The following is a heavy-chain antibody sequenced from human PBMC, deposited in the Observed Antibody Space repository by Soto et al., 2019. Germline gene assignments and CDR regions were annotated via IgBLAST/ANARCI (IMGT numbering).Heavy chain of an antibody. V-gene: IGHV4-4*02. D-gene: IGHD6-19*01. CDR3: ARHVGVDGTRGFDY. CDR2: THPSGTT. J-gene: IGHJ4*02. CDR1: GTSISSNIW. Sequence: QVQLQESGPGLVKPSGTLSLTCAVSGTSISSNIWWSWVRQPPGKGLEWIGETHPSGTTNYNPSLERRVPISVDKSNTPWSLNLNSLTAADTAVFFCARHVGVDGTRGFDYWGQGVLVAVSS.